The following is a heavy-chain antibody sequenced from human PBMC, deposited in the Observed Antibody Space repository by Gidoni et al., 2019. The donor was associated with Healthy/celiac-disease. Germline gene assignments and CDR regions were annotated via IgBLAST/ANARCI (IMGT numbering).Heavy chain of an antibody. D-gene: IGHD2-15*01. CDR2: ISVSCGST. CDR3: AKDHRYCSGGSCYSFAGSTFDY. V-gene: IGHV3-23*01. Sequence: EVQLLESGGGLVQPGGSLRLSCAASGFTFSSYAMSWVRQAPGKGLEWVSAISVSCGSTYYSGSVKGRFTISRDNSKNTLYLQMNSLRAEDTAVYYCAKDHRYCSGGSCYSFAGSTFDYWGQGTLVTVSS. CDR1: GFTFSSYA. J-gene: IGHJ4*02.